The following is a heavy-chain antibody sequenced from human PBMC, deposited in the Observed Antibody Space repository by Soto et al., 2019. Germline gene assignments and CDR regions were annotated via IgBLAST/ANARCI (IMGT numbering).Heavy chain of an antibody. CDR2: INPSGGST. V-gene: IGHV1-46*01. D-gene: IGHD3-3*01. Sequence: ASVKVSCKASGYTFTSYYMHWVRQAPGQGLEWMGIINPSGGSTSYAQKFQGRVTMTRDTSTSTVYMELSSLRSEDTAVYYCASSGYDFWSGYSGLDYWGRGTLVTISS. CDR1: GYTFTSYY. CDR3: ASSGYDFWSGYSGLDY. J-gene: IGHJ4*02.